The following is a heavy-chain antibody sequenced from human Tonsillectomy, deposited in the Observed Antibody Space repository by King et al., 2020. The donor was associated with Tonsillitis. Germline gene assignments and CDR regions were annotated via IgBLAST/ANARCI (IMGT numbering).Heavy chain of an antibody. J-gene: IGHJ3*02. CDR3: AKDSSLSKPGAFDI. D-gene: IGHD2-15*01. CDR2: ISWNSGRI. V-gene: IGHV3-9*01. Sequence: VQLVESGGGLVQPGRSLRLSCAASGFSFDDYAMHWVRQAPGKGLEWVSGISWNSGRIGYADSVKGRFTISRDNAKNSLYLQMNSLRAEDTALYYCAKDSSLSKPGAFDIWGLGTMVTVSS. CDR1: GFSFDDYA.